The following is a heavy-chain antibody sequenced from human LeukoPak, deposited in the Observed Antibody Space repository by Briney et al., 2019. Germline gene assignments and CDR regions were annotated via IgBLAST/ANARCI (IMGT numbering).Heavy chain of an antibody. D-gene: IGHD2-15*01. CDR1: GFTFSRHP. V-gene: IGHV3-48*01. J-gene: IGHJ6*02. CDR2: ISPGTI. CDR3: TRDGRVAYEMDV. Sequence: TGGSLRLSCAASGFTFSRHPMNWVRQAPGKGLEWVSYISPGTIYHADSVKGRFTISRDNAKNSLYLQMNSLRAEDTAVYYCTRDGRVAYEMDVWGQGTTVTVSS.